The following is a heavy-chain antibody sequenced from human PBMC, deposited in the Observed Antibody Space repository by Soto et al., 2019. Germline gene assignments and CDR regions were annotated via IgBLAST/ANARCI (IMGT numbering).Heavy chain of an antibody. CDR1: GGSISSSNW. Sequence: PSETLSLTCAVSGGSISSSNWWSWVRQPPGKGLEWIGEIYHSGSTNYNPSLKSRVTISVDKSKNQFSLKLSSVTAADTAVYYCARDYYDSSGIFDYWGQGTLVTVSS. CDR3: ARDYYDSSGIFDY. V-gene: IGHV4-4*02. J-gene: IGHJ4*02. D-gene: IGHD3-22*01. CDR2: IYHSGST.